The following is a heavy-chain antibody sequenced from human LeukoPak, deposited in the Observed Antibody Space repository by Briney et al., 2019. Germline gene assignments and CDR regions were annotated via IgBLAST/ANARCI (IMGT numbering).Heavy chain of an antibody. D-gene: IGHD6-13*01. J-gene: IGHJ4*02. CDR3: ARRRSSSWTINPAFDY. CDR1: GSSFTNYW. Sequence: PGESLKISCKGSGSSFTNYWIGWVRQMPGMGLEWMGIIYPGASDTRYSPSFQGQVTISADKSITTAYLQWSSLKASDTAMYYCARRRSSSWTINPAFDYWGQGTLVTVSS. CDR2: IYPGASDT. V-gene: IGHV5-51*01.